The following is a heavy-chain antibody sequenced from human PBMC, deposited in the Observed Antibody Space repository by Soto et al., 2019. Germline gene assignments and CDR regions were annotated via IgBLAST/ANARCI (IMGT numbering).Heavy chain of an antibody. CDR1: GYTFTSYY. J-gene: IGHJ6*02. CDR2: INPSGGST. D-gene: IGHD5-12*01. CDR3: ARAKWLRYYYYYYGMDV. Sequence: ASVKVSCKASGYTFTSYYMHWVRQAPGQGLEWMGIINPSGGSTSYAQKFQGRVTMTRDTSTSTVYMELSSLRSEDTAVYYCARAKWLRYYYYYYGMDVWGQGTTVTVS. V-gene: IGHV1-46*01.